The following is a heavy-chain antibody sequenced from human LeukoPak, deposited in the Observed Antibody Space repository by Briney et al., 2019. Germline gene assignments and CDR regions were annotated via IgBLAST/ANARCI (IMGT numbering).Heavy chain of an antibody. CDR1: GGTFSSHA. CDR3: ARGATAEYFQH. Sequence: SVKVSCKASGGTFSSHALSWVRQAPGQGLEWMGGIIPIFGTADYAQKFQGRVTITADESTSTAYMELSSLRSDDTAVYYCARGATAEYFQHWGQGTLVTVSS. V-gene: IGHV1-69*13. J-gene: IGHJ1*01. CDR2: IIPIFGTA.